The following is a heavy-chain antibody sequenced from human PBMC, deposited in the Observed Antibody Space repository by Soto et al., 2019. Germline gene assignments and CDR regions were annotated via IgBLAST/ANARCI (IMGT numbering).Heavy chain of an antibody. D-gene: IGHD5-18*01. CDR1: GFTFSSYS. Sequence: LRLSCAASGFTFSSYSMNWVRQAPGKGLEWVSSISSSSSYIYYADSVKGRFTISRDNAKNSLYLQMNSLRAEDTAVYYCARAVSNTARVTEFGYWGQGTLVTVSS. CDR3: ARAVSNTARVTEFGY. V-gene: IGHV3-21*01. CDR2: ISSSSSYI. J-gene: IGHJ4*02.